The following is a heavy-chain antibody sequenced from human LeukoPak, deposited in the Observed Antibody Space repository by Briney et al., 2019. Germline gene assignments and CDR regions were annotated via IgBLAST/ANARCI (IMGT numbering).Heavy chain of an antibody. CDR2: ISGSGGST. CDR1: GFTFSSYA. V-gene: IGHV3-23*01. CDR3: AKEGLMVYAASEIDY. J-gene: IGHJ4*02. Sequence: GGSLRLSCAASGFTFSSYAMSWVRQAPGKGLEWVSAISGSGGSTYYADSVKGRFTISRDNSKNTLCLQMNSLRAEDTAVYYCAKEGLMVYAASEIDYWGQGTLVTVSS. D-gene: IGHD2-8*01.